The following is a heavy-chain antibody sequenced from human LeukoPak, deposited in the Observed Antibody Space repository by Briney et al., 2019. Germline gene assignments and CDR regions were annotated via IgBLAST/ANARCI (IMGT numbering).Heavy chain of an antibody. V-gene: IGHV5-51*01. J-gene: IGHJ4*02. CDR2: IYPGDSAT. Sequence: GESLKISWKGYGYSFTSYWIDWERQMPGKGLEWKGIIYPGDSATRYSASFQGQVTISADNSISTAYLQWSSLKASDTAMYYCASRGSLYYFDYWGQGTLVTVSS. CDR3: ASRGSLYYFDY. CDR1: GYSFTSYW. D-gene: IGHD1-26*01.